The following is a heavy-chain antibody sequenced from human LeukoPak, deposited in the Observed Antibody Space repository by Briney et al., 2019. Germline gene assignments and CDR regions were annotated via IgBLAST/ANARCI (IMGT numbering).Heavy chain of an antibody. CDR2: INPNSGAT. V-gene: IGHV1-2*02. D-gene: IGHD1-26*01. J-gene: IGHJ5*02. CDR3: AREITPVGGSPLIWFDP. CDR1: GYTFTGHY. Sequence: GASVKVSCKASGYTFTGHYMHWLRQAPGQGLEWMGWINPNSGATKSAQTFQGRVTLTRDTSITTAYVELSRLRSDDTAVYYCAREITPVGGSPLIWFDPWGQGTLVTVSS.